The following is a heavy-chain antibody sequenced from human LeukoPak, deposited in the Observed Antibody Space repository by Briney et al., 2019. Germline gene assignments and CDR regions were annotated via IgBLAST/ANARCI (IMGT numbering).Heavy chain of an antibody. CDR3: TKEPNEYSSGWYFRY. D-gene: IGHD6-19*01. CDR1: GFTFSSYA. Sequence: GGSLRLSCAASGFTFSSYAMSWVRQAPGKGLEWVSAISGSGGSTYYADSVKGRFTISRDNSKNTLFLQMDSLRAEDTAVYYCTKEPNEYSSGWYFRYWGQGTLVTVSS. V-gene: IGHV3-23*01. J-gene: IGHJ4*02. CDR2: ISGSGGST.